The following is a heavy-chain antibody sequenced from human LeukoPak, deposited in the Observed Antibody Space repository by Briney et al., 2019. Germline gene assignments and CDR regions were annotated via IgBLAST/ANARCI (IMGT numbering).Heavy chain of an antibody. CDR1: GFTFDDYA. CDR3: AKSVGPYYYYGMAV. CDR2: ISWNSGSI. V-gene: IGHV3-9*01. D-gene: IGHD3-16*01. Sequence: GGSLRLSCAASGFTFDDYAKHWVRQAPGKGLEWVSGISWNSGSIGYADSVKGRFTISRDNAKNSLYLQMNSLRAEDTALYYCAKSVGPYYYYGMAVWGQGTTVTVSS. J-gene: IGHJ6*02.